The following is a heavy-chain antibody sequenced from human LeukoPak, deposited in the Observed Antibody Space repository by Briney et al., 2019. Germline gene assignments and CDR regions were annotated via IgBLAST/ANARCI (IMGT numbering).Heavy chain of an antibody. J-gene: IGHJ4*02. D-gene: IGHD2-2*02. V-gene: IGHV1-8*01. CDR3: ARGRRYCSSTSCYRFNFDY. CDR2: MNPNSGNT. Sequence: ASVKVSCKASGYTFTSYDINWVRQATGQGLEWMGWMNPNSGNTGYAQKFQGRVTMTRNTSISTAYMELSSLRSEDTAVYYCARGRRYCSSTSCYRFNFDYWGQGTLVTVSS. CDR1: GYTFTSYD.